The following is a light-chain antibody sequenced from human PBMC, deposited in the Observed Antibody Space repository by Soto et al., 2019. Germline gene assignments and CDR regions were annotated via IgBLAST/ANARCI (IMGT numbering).Light chain of an antibody. Sequence: QLVLTQSPSASASLGASVKLTCTLSSGHSNYAIAWHQQQPEKGPRYLMKLNSDGSHRKGDGIPDRFSGSSSGAERYLTISSLQSEDEADYYCQTWGSVTAVFGGGTKLTVL. J-gene: IGLJ2*01. CDR2: LNSDGSH. V-gene: IGLV4-69*01. CDR1: SGHSNYA. CDR3: QTWGSVTAV.